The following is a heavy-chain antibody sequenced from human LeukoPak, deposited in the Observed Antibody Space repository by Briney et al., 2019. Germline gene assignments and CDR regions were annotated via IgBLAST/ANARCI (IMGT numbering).Heavy chain of an antibody. CDR3: ARASGNYYDSSGYYRTPPRFDY. CDR1: GGTFSSYA. V-gene: IGHV1-69*05. J-gene: IGHJ4*02. CDR2: IIPIFGTA. Sequence: EASVKVSCKASGGTFSSYAISWVRQAPGQGLEWMGGIIPIFGTANYAQKFQGRVTITTDESTSTAYMELSSLRSEDTAVYYCARASGNYYDSSGYYRTPPRFDYWGQGTLVTVSS. D-gene: IGHD3-22*01.